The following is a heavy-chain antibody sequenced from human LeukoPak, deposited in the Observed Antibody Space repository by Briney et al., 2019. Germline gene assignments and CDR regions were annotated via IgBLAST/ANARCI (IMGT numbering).Heavy chain of an antibody. J-gene: IGHJ4*02. Sequence: ASVKVSCKVSGYTLTELPMHWVRLAPGKGLEWVGGFDPEDAETIYAQRFQGRVTMTEDTSTDTAYMELSSLRSEDTAVYYCATDLHYFGSGSHIGAYWGQGTLVTVS. V-gene: IGHV1-24*01. CDR2: FDPEDAET. CDR3: ATDLHYFGSGSHIGAY. D-gene: IGHD3-10*01. CDR1: GYTLTELP.